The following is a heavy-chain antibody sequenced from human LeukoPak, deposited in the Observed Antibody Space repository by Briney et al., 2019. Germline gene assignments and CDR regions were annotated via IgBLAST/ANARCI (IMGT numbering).Heavy chain of an antibody. V-gene: IGHV4-59*01. Sequence: KPSETLSLTCTVSGGSISSYYWSWIRQPPGRGLEWIGYIYYSGSTNYNPSLKSRVTISVDTSKNQFSLKLSSVTAADTAVYYCVKSGYSYGRGAFDIWGQGTMVTVSS. CDR3: VKSGYSYGRGAFDI. J-gene: IGHJ3*02. CDR1: GGSISSYY. D-gene: IGHD5-18*01. CDR2: IYYSGST.